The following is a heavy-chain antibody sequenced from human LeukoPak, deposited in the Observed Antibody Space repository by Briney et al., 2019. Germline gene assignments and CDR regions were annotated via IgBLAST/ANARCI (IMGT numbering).Heavy chain of an antibody. D-gene: IGHD3-3*01. CDR2: ISAYNGNT. CDR1: GYTFTSYG. V-gene: IGHV1-18*01. Sequence: GASVKVSCKASGYTFTSYGISWVRQAPGQGLEWMGWISAYNGNTNYAQKFQGRVTMTRDTSISTAYMELSRLRSDDTAVYYCARDHADFDFWSGYLHFDYWGQGTLVTVSS. J-gene: IGHJ4*02. CDR3: ARDHADFDFWSGYLHFDY.